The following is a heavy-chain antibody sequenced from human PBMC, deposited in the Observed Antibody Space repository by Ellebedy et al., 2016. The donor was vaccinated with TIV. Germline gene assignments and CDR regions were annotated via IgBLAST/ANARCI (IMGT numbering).Heavy chain of an antibody. Sequence: GGSLRLSCVASGFTFGNYWINWVRQAPGKGLEWVANIKQDESEKYYVDSVKGRFTIYRDNAKNSLFLKMNSLRAEDTATYYCAKIECTGPWSNCPMDVWGQGTTVTVSS. D-gene: IGHD2-8*02. CDR3: AKIECTGPWSNCPMDV. J-gene: IGHJ6*02. V-gene: IGHV3-7*01. CDR2: IKQDESEK. CDR1: GFTFGNYW.